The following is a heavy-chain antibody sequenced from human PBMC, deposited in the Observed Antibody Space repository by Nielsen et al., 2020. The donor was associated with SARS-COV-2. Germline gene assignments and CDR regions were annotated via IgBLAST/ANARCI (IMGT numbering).Heavy chain of an antibody. V-gene: IGHV1-8*02. CDR3: ARTPLEWLFRE. CDR2: MNPNSGNT. D-gene: IGHD3-3*01. J-gene: IGHJ4*02. Sequence: ASVKVSCKASGYTFTGYYMHWVRQATGQGLEWMGWMNPNSGNTGYAQKFQGRVTMTRNTSISTAYMELSSLRSEDTAVYYCARTPLEWLFREWGQGTLVTVSS. CDR1: GYTFTGYY.